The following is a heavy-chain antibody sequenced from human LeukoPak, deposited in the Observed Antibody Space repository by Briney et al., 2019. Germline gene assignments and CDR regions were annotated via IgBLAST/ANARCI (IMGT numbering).Heavy chain of an antibody. J-gene: IGHJ4*02. CDR2: INPNSGGT. Sequence: VASVKVSCKTSGYTFTGYDIHWVRQAPGQGLEWMGRINPNSGGTNYAQRFQGRVTMTRDASISTAYMELSRLKSDDTATYYCARGPLRLGEFSLLGTINWGQGTLVTVSS. CDR3: ARGPLRLGEFSLLGTIN. CDR1: GYTFTGYD. D-gene: IGHD3-16*02. V-gene: IGHV1-2*06.